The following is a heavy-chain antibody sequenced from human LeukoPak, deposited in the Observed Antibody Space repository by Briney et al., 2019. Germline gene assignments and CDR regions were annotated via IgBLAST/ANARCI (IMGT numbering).Heavy chain of an antibody. J-gene: IGHJ5*02. CDR2: IYYSGST. D-gene: IGHD6-13*01. V-gene: IGHV4-59*01. Sequence: SETLSLTCTVSGGSISSYYWSWIRQPPGKGLEWIGYIYYSGSTNYNPSLKSRVTISVDTSKNQFSLKLSSVTAADTAVYYCARDRRYSSSWYSNWSDPWGQGTLVTVSS. CDR3: ARDRRYSSSWYSNWSDP. CDR1: GGSISSYY.